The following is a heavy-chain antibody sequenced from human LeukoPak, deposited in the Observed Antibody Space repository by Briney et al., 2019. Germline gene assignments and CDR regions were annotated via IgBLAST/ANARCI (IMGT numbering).Heavy chain of an antibody. Sequence: GASVKVSCKASGYTFTSYGISWVRQAPGQGLEWMGWISAYNGNTNYAQKLQGRVTMTTDTSTSTAYMELRSLRSDDTAVYYCAILVGVLTGPDAFDIWGQGTMVTASS. CDR3: AILVGVLTGPDAFDI. CDR1: GYTFTSYG. CDR2: ISAYNGNT. J-gene: IGHJ3*02. V-gene: IGHV1-18*01. D-gene: IGHD3-9*01.